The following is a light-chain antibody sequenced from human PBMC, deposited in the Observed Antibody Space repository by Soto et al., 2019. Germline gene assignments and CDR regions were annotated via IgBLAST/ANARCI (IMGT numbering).Light chain of an antibody. J-gene: IGKJ1*01. CDR3: KHYTSYSEA. Sequence: SQSAAALSGSVGSRVTITCLVSHDVSSWLAWYQQKPGKAPKLLIYKVSTLKSGVPARFSGSGSGTDFALTISSLQPDDFATYYCKHYTSYSEAFGQGTKLDIK. V-gene: IGKV1-5*03. CDR1: HDVSSW. CDR2: KVS.